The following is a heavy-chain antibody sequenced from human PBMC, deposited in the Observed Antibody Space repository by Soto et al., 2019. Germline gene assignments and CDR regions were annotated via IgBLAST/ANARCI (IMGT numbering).Heavy chain of an antibody. D-gene: IGHD2-2*01. CDR1: GFTFSSYS. V-gene: IGHV3-21*01. Sequence: ESGGGLVKPGGSLRLSCAASGFTFSSYSMNWVRQAPGKGLEWVSSISSSSSYIYYADSVKGRFTISRDNAKNSLYLQMNSLRAEDTAVYYCAREYCSSTSCYRPIDYWGQGTLVTVSS. J-gene: IGHJ4*02. CDR3: AREYCSSTSCYRPIDY. CDR2: ISSSSSYI.